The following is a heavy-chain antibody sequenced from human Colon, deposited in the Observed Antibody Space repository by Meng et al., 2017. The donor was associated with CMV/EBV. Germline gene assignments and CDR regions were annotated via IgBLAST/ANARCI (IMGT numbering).Heavy chain of an antibody. D-gene: IGHD2-2*01. Sequence: GESLKISCAASGFTFSTYSMNWVRQAPGKGLEWVSSISSSSTHTHYAGSLKGRFTISRDNAKNSLYLQMNTLGVEDTAVYYCARDLGYCSATSCSIWKFDYWGQGTLVTVSS. V-gene: IGHV3-21*01. CDR3: ARDLGYCSATSCSIWKFDY. CDR1: GFTFSTYS. CDR2: ISSSSTHT. J-gene: IGHJ4*02.